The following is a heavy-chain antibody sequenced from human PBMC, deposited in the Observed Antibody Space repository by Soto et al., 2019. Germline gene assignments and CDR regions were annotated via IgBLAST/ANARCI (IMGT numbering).Heavy chain of an antibody. V-gene: IGHV2-70*11. Sequence: SGPTLVNPTQTLTLTCTFSGFSLSTSGMCVSWIRQPPGKALEWLARIDWDDDKYYSTSLKTRLTISKDTSKNQVVLTMTNMDPVDTATYYCARESTVTTFVVSPSVSVPAHLYYYYGMDVWGQGTTVTVSS. CDR3: ARESTVTTFVVSPSVSVPAHLYYYYGMDV. CDR1: GFSLSTSGMC. CDR2: IDWDDDK. D-gene: IGHD4-4*01. J-gene: IGHJ6*02.